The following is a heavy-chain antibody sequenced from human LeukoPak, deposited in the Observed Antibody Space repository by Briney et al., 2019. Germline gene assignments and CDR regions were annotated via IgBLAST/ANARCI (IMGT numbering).Heavy chain of an antibody. Sequence: GWSLRLSCAASGFSLRDYYMTWIRQAPGKGLEWLSHISTTGDTIHYADSVKGRFTVSRDNAKNSLYLLMNSLRAEDTAVVYCARVAMITSGAVIAHDALDFWGQGTMVTVSS. CDR3: ARVAMITSGAVIAHDALDF. V-gene: IGHV3-11*01. CDR1: GFSLRDYY. J-gene: IGHJ3*01. D-gene: IGHD3-16*02. CDR2: ISTTGDTI.